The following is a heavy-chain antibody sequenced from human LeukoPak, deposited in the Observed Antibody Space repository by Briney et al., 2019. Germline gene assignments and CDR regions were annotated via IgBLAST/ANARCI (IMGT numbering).Heavy chain of an antibody. J-gene: IGHJ4*02. CDR2: ISSSSSYI. CDR3: ARVYYDFWSGYPLKYFDY. Sequence: MPGGSLRLSCAASGFSFDDYGMSWVRQAPGKGLEWVSSISSSSSYIYYADSVKGRFTISRDNAKNSLYLQMNSLRAEDTAVYYCARVYYDFWSGYPLKYFDYWGQGTLVTVSS. V-gene: IGHV3-21*01. D-gene: IGHD3-3*01. CDR1: GFSFDDYG.